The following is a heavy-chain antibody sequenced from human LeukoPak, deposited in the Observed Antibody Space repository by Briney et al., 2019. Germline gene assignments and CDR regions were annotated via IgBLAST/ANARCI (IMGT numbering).Heavy chain of an antibody. CDR3: ARDLGGYSSGWYESEYFQH. D-gene: IGHD6-19*01. V-gene: IGHV1-18*01. J-gene: IGHJ1*01. Sequence: ASVKVSCKASGYTFTSYGISWVRQAPGQGLEWMGWISAYNGNTNYAQKLQGRVTMTTDTSTSTAYMELRSLRSGDTAVYYCARDLGGYSSGWYESEYFQHWGQGTLVTVSS. CDR2: ISAYNGNT. CDR1: GYTFTSYG.